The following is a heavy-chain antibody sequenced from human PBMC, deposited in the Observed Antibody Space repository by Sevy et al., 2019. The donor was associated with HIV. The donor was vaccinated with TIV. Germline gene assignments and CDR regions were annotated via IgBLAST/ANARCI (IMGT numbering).Heavy chain of an antibody. CDR2: IYYSGST. J-gene: IGHJ5*02. D-gene: IGHD4-17*01. CDR3: ARVVYGDYVYYFDP. CDR1: SGSISSSSYY. Sequence: SETLSLTCSVSSGSISSSSYYWGWIRQPPGKGLEWIGTIYYSGSTYYSPSLKSRVSISVDTSKNQFSLKLISVTAADTAVYYCARVVYGDYVYYFDPWGQGTLVTVSS. V-gene: IGHV4-39*01.